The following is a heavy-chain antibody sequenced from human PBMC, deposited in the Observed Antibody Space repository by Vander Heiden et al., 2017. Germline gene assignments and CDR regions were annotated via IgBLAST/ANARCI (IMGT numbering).Heavy chain of an antibody. Sequence: QVQLQESGPGLVKPSETLSLTCTVSGGSISSYYWSWIRQPPGKGLEWIGYIYYSGSTNYNPSLKSRVTISVDTSKNQFSLKLRSVTAADTAVYYCARASLAAAGVDYWGQGTLVTVSS. D-gene: IGHD6-13*01. J-gene: IGHJ4*02. CDR1: GGSISSYY. CDR3: ARASLAAAGVDY. V-gene: IGHV4-59*01. CDR2: IYYSGST.